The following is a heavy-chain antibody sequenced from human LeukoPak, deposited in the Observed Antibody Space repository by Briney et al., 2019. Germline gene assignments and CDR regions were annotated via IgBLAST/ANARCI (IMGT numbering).Heavy chain of an antibody. V-gene: IGHV4-4*07. CDR2: IYFTGTP. Sequence: SETLSLTCSVSGGSISSYYWSWIRQPAGKGLEWIGRIYFTGTPNYNPSLQSRVTMSVDTSKYQFSLELSSVTAADTAVYYCARGSSSSWYSFAFWGQGTVVTVSS. D-gene: IGHD6-13*01. CDR3: ARGSSSSWYSFAF. J-gene: IGHJ3*01. CDR1: GGSISSYY.